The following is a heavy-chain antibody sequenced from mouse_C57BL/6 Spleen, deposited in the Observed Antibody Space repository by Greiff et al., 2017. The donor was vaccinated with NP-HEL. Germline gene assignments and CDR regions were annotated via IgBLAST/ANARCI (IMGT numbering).Heavy chain of an antibody. D-gene: IGHD2-4*01. CDR2: ISNLAYSI. CDR3: ARQNYDYDAAFAY. V-gene: IGHV5-15*01. J-gene: IGHJ3*01. CDR1: GFTFSDYG. Sequence: EVQLQESGGGLVQPGGSLKLSCAASGFTFSDYGMAWVRQAPRKGPEWVAFISNLAYSIYYADTVTGRFTISRENAKNTLNLEMSSLRSEDTAMYYCARQNYDYDAAFAYWGQGTLVTVSA.